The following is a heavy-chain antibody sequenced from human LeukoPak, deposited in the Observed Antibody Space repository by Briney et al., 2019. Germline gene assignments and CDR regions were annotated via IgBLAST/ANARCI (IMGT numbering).Heavy chain of an antibody. D-gene: IGHD7-27*01. CDR1: GGSISNYF. CDR3: ARRATGDPKFDF. V-gene: IGHV4-59*08. J-gene: IGHJ4*02. CDR2: IYSSGST. Sequence: SETLCLTCSVPGGSISNYFWTWIRQPPGKGLEWIGYIYSSGSTYYNPSLKSRVTISVDTSKNRFSLKLSTVTAADTAVYYCARRATGDPKFDFWGQGTLVTVSS.